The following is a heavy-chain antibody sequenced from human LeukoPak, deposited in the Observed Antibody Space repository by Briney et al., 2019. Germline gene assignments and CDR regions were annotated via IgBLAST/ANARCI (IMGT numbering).Heavy chain of an antibody. CDR1: GFTFSNYG. CDR3: AKAYGYCTTTSCSHEEFDY. V-gene: IGHV3-30*18. Sequence: GGSLRLSCAASGFTFSNYGMHWVRQAPGKGLEWVGVISYDGSNKYYADSVKGRFAISRDNSKNPLYLQMNSLRAEDTAVYYCAKAYGYCTTTSCSHEEFDYWGQGTLVTVSS. CDR2: ISYDGSNK. J-gene: IGHJ4*02. D-gene: IGHD2-2*01.